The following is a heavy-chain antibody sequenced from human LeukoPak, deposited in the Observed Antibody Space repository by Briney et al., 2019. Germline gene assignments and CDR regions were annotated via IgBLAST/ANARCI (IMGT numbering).Heavy chain of an antibody. J-gene: IGHJ4*02. CDR3: AVNDGYALDY. CDR1: GFTFSSYA. CDR2: ISYDGSNK. V-gene: IGHV3-30-3*01. D-gene: IGHD5-18*01. Sequence: VGSLRLSCAASGFTFSSYAMHWVRQAPGKGLEWVAVISYDGSNKYYADSVKGRFTISRDNSKNTLYLQMNSLRAEDTAMYYCAVNDGYALDYWGQGTLVTVSS.